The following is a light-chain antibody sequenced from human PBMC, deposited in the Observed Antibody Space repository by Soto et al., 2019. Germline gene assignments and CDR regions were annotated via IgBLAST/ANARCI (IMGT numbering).Light chain of an antibody. V-gene: IGLV1-51*01. CDR2: DNN. Sequence: QSVLTQPPSVSAAPGQKVTISCSGSSSNIGNNYVSWYQQLPGTAPKLLIYDNNKRPSGIPDRFSGSKSGTSATLGITGLRTGDEADYYCGTWDSSLSAGQFGGGTKLTVL. CDR3: GTWDSSLSAGQ. J-gene: IGLJ2*01. CDR1: SSNIGNNY.